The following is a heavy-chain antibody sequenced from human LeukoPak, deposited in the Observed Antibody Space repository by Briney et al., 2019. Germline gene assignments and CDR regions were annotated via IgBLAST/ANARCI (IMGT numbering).Heavy chain of an antibody. Sequence: GGSLRLSCVASGFTFSSHHMNWVRQTPGKGLESVATIKPDGSEKYYVDSVKGRFTISRDNAKSSLYLQMNSLRAEDTGVYFCARMSSYCDYWGQGTLVTVSP. J-gene: IGHJ4*02. CDR3: ARMSSYCDY. D-gene: IGHD2-2*01. CDR1: GFTFSSHH. V-gene: IGHV3-7*01. CDR2: IKPDGSEK.